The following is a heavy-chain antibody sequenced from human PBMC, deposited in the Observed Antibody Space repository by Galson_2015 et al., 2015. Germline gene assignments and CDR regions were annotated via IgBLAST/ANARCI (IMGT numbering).Heavy chain of an antibody. D-gene: IGHD1-1*01. CDR2: IVVGSGNT. Sequence: SVKVSCKASGFTFTRSTLQWVRLARGQRLEWIGWIVVGSGNTNYGQNFQEGVTITRDLSTSTVYMELSSLRSEDTAVYYCAADRDCRRSNCHPVNMDVWGKGTTVTVSS. V-gene: IGHV1-58*01. J-gene: IGHJ6*03. CDR3: AADRDCRRSNCHPVNMDV. CDR1: GFTFTRST.